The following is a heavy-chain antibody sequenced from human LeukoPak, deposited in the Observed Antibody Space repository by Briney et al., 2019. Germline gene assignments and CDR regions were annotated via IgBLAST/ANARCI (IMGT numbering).Heavy chain of an antibody. CDR3: ARPKIAVAGGSYFDY. Sequence: ASVKVSCKASGYTFTGYYMHWVRQAPGQGLEWMGRINPNSGGTNYAQKFQGRVTMTRDTSISTAYMELSRLRSDDTAVYYCARPKIAVAGGSYFDYWGQGTLVTVSS. CDR1: GYTFTGYY. CDR2: INPNSGGT. D-gene: IGHD6-19*01. J-gene: IGHJ4*02. V-gene: IGHV1-2*06.